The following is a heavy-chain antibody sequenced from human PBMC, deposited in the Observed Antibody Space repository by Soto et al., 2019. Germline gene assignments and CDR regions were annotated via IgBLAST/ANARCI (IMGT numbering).Heavy chain of an antibody. CDR1: GYNFTNYW. D-gene: IGHD2-15*01. J-gene: IGHJ5*02. CDR3: ARPIGFCSGGTCHRDDL. CDR2: IYPGDSDT. V-gene: IGHV5-51*01. Sequence: GESLKISCKGSGYNFTNYWIGWVRQMPGKGLEWMGIIYPGDSDTRYSPSFQGQVTISADKSISTAFLQWSSLKASDTAMYYCARPIGFCSGGTCHRDDLWGQGTLVTVSS.